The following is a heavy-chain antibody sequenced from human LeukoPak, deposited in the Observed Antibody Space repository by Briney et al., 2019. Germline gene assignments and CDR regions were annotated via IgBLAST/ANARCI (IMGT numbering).Heavy chain of an antibody. D-gene: IGHD6-13*01. Sequence: ASVKVSCKASGYTFTGYYMHWVRQAPGQGLEWMGWINPNSGGTNYAQKFQGRVTMTRDMSISTAYMELSRLRSDDTAVYYCARRTIAAAAGQFDPWGQGTLVTVSS. J-gene: IGHJ5*02. CDR1: GYTFTGYY. CDR2: INPNSGGT. CDR3: ARRTIAAAAGQFDP. V-gene: IGHV1-2*02.